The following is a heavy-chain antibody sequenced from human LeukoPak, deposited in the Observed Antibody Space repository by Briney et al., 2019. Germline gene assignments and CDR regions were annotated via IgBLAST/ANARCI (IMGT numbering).Heavy chain of an antibody. CDR2: ISHRGQNT. CDR1: GFTFTTYG. CDR3: TKDLGSTTPYFDS. D-gene: IGHD7-27*01. V-gene: IGHV3-23*01. Sequence: GGTLRLSCAASGFTFTTYGMSWVRQAPGKGLEWVSVISHRGQNTYYADSVKGRFTISRDNSKNTLYLQMNSLRAEDTAVYYCTKDLGSTTPYFDSWGQGILVTVSS. J-gene: IGHJ4*02.